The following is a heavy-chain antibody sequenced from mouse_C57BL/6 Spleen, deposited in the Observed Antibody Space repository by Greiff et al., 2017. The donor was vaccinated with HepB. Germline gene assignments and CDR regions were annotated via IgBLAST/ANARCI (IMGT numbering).Heavy chain of an antibody. D-gene: IGHD6-2*01. CDR3: ARAGGLRGYFDY. V-gene: IGHV1-82*01. J-gene: IGHJ2*01. CDR1: GYAFSSSW. CDR2: IYPGDGDT. Sequence: VKLVESGPELVKPGASVKISCKASGYAFSSSWMNWVKQRPGKGLEWIGRIYPGDGDTNYNGKFKGKATLTADKSSSTAYMQLSSLPSEDSAVYFCARAGGLRGYFDYWGQGTTLTVSS.